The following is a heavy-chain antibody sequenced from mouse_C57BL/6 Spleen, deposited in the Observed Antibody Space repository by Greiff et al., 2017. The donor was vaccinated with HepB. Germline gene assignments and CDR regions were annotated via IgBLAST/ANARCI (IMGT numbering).Heavy chain of an antibody. D-gene: IGHD2-3*01. V-gene: IGHV1-42*01. CDR1: GYSFTGYY. CDR3: ASSVDDGSFWVAY. J-gene: IGHJ3*01. Sequence: EVQLQQSGPELVKPGASVKLSCKASGYSFTGYYMNWVKQSPEKSLEWIGEINPSTGCTTYNQKFKAKATLTVDQSSSTAYMQLKSLTSEDSAVYYCASSVDDGSFWVAYWGQGTLVTVSA. CDR2: INPSTGCT.